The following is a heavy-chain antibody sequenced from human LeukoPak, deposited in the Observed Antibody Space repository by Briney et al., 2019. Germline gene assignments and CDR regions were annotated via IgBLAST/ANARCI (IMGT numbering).Heavy chain of an antibody. Sequence: GGSLRLSCAASGFTFSSYSMNWVRQAPGKGLEWVSSISSGSSYRYYADSVKGRFPISRDNAKNSLYLQLNTLRAEEQAVYYCARTIAASGTDSGSFDIWGQGTRVTVSS. J-gene: IGHJ3*02. V-gene: IGHV3-21*01. CDR3: ARTIAASGTDSGSFDI. CDR1: GFTFSSYS. D-gene: IGHD6-13*01. CDR2: ISSGSSYR.